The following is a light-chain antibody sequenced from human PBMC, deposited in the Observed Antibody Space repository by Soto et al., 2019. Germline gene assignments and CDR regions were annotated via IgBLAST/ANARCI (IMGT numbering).Light chain of an antibody. CDR2: SGY. V-gene: IGKV3-15*01. CDR3: QQSYSSPWT. J-gene: IGKJ1*01. Sequence: EVVVTQSPDTLSLSPGETATLSCRASQSVSSSVAWYQHKPGQSPRLVVYSGYKRAPGIPARFSGSGSGTDFTLTISSLQPEDFATYYCQQSYSSPWTFGQGTKVEI. CDR1: QSVSSS.